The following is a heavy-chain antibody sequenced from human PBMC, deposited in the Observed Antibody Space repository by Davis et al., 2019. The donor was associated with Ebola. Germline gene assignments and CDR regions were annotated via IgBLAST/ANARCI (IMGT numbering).Heavy chain of an antibody. CDR2: ISAYNVNT. CDR1: GYTFTSYG. Sequence: ASVKVSCKASGYTFTSYGISWVRQAPGQGLEWMGWISAYNVNTNYAQKLQGRVTMTTDTSTSTAYMELRSLRSDDTAVYYCARSGIAAAGPLFYGMDVWGQGTTVTVSS. D-gene: IGHD6-13*01. CDR3: ARSGIAAAGPLFYGMDV. V-gene: IGHV1-18*04. J-gene: IGHJ6*02.